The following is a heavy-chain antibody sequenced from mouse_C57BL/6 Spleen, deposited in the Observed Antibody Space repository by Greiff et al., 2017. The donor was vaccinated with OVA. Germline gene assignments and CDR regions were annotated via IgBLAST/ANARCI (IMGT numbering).Heavy chain of an antibody. CDR2: IYPGSGST. CDR3: AKGRLRREAPWFAY. D-gene: IGHD2-4*01. CDR1: GYTFTSYW. V-gene: IGHV1-55*01. J-gene: IGHJ3*01. Sequence: VQLQQPGAELVKPGASVKMSCKASGYTFTSYWITWVKQRPGQGLEWIGDIYPGSGSTNYNEKFKSKATLTVDTSSSTAYMQLSSLTSEDSAVYYCAKGRLRREAPWFAYWGQGTLVTVSA.